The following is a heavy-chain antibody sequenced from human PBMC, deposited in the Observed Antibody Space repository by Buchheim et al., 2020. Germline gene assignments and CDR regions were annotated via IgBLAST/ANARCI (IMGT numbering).Heavy chain of an antibody. Sequence: QVQLVQSETEVKKPGASVKVSCKSSGYSFRDYHIHWVRLAPGQGLEWMGIVNPKGGSSTAYAQKFQGRVTMNTDTSTSTVYLELTSLRSEDTAVYYCARDLVGVAADHWGPGTL. CDR2: VNPKGGSST. V-gene: IGHV1-46*01. CDR3: ARDLVGVAADH. CDR1: GYSFRDYH. J-gene: IGHJ4*02. D-gene: IGHD2-8*01.